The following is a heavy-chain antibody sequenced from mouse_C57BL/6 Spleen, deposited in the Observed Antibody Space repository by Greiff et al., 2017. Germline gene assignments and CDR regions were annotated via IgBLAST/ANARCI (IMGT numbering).Heavy chain of an antibody. V-gene: IGHV5-17*01. CDR1: GFSFSDYG. CDR2: ISSGGGTI. CDR3: ARPMDY. Sequence: EVKLVESGGGLVKPGGSLKISCAASGFSFSDYGMHWVRQAPERGLEWVAHISSGGGTIYYAVTVKGRFTISRDNAKNTLFLQMTSLRSEYTAMYYCARPMDYWGQGTSVTVSS. J-gene: IGHJ4*01.